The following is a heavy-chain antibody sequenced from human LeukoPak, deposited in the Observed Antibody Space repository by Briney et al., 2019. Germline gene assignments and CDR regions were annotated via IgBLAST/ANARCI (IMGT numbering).Heavy chain of an antibody. Sequence: GGSLRLSRAASGFTFSSYAMSWVRQAPGKGLEWVSAISGSGGSTYYADSVKGRFTISRDNSKNTLYLQMTSLRADDTAVYYCAKGFGVVVPAAHDYWGQGTLVTVSS. CDR3: AKGFGVVVPAAHDY. V-gene: IGHV3-23*01. D-gene: IGHD2-2*01. CDR1: GFTFSSYA. J-gene: IGHJ4*02. CDR2: ISGSGGST.